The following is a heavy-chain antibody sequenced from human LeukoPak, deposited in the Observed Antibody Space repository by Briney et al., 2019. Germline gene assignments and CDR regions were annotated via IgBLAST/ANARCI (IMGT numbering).Heavy chain of an antibody. CDR1: GFSFNNDW. D-gene: IGHD3-16*01. J-gene: IGHJ4*02. V-gene: IGHV3-7*01. CDR2: INQDGSEK. Sequence: GVSLRLSCATSGFSFNNDWMDWVRQAPGKGLEWVANINQDGSEKNCLDSVKGRFTISRDNAQNSLYLQMNGLRVEDTAVYYCTRRLDEWGQGTLVTVSS. CDR3: TRRLDE.